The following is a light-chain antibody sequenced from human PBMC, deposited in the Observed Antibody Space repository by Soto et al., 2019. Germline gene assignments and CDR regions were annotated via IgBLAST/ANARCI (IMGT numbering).Light chain of an antibody. CDR3: QSYDSSDKLI. J-gene: IGLJ7*01. V-gene: IGLV1-40*01. CDR2: DNT. Sequence: QSELTQPPSVSGAPGQRVTISCTGSSSNIGAGYAVHWYQQLPGTAPKLLIYDNTNRPSGVPDRFSASKSATSASLAITGLPAEDEADYYCQSYDSSDKLIFGGGTQLTVL. CDR1: SSNIGAGYA.